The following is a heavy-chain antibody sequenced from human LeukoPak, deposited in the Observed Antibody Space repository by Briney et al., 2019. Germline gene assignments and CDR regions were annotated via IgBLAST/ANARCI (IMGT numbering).Heavy chain of an antibody. J-gene: IGHJ4*02. CDR3: ARGPSGWSYFDY. CDR2: ISYDGSNK. D-gene: IGHD6-19*01. V-gene: IGHV3-30-3*01. Sequence: PGGSLRLSCAASGFTFSSYAMHWVRQAPGKGLEWVAVISYDGSNKYYADSVKGRFTISRDNSKNTLYLQMNSLRAEDTAVYYCARGPSGWSYFDYWGQGTLVTVSS. CDR1: GFTFSSYA.